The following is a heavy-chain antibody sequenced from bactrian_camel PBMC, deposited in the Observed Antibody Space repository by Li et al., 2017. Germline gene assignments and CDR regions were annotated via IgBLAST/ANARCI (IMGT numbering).Heavy chain of an antibody. CDR3: AAREDCPEDYGLGREYFDY. Sequence: HVQLVESGGGSVQGGGSLRLSCAASGDTYSSYCMAWFRQAPGKEREGVAHISGGRTDYADSVKGRFTISQDNSKNTLYLQMDRLKPEDTAMYYCAAREDCPEDYGLGREYFDYWGQGTQVTVS. CDR2: ISGGRT. CDR1: GDTYSSYC. V-gene: IGHV3S1*01. D-gene: IGHD1*01. J-gene: IGHJ6*01.